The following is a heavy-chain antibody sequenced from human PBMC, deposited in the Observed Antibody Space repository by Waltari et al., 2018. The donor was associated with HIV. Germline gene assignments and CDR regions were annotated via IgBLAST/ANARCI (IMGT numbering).Heavy chain of an antibody. CDR3: TTEEGYASGTFLDY. CDR2: IRSKTDGGTA. J-gene: IGHJ4*02. CDR1: GLSFDKAW. V-gene: IGHV3-15*01. Sequence: GGDLVKPGGCLRLSCAGSGLSFDKAWMTWVRQAPGKGLEWVGRIRSKTDGGTADYAAVVKGRFTISRDDSGNTLYLQMSSLEVEDTAVYYCTTEEGYASGTFLDYWGQGTLVTVSS. D-gene: IGHD3-10*01.